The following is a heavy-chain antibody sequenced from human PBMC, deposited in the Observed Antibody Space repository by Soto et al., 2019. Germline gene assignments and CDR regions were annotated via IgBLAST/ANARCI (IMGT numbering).Heavy chain of an antibody. CDR1: GFTFSTYP. CDR3: AKGSSSGWLFDY. CDR2: IARDGIEK. V-gene: IGHV3-30-3*01. Sequence: GGSLRLSCAASGFTFSTYPIHWVRQAPGQGLEWVAIIARDGIEKHYADAVKGRFTISRDNSKNTLYLQMNSLRAEDTAVYYCAKGSSSGWLFDYWGQGTLVTVSS. D-gene: IGHD6-19*01. J-gene: IGHJ4*02.